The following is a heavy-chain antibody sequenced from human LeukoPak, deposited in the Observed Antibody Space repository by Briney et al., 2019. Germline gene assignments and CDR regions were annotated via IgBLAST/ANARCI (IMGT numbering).Heavy chain of an antibody. Sequence: GASVKVSCKASGGTFSSYAISWVRQAPGQGLEWMGRIIRILGIANYAQKFQGRVTITADKSTSTAYMELSSLRSEDTAVYYCARQSDGYCSGGSCFYYYGMDVWGQGTTVTVSS. CDR3: ARQSDGYCSGGSCFYYYGMDV. CDR2: IIRILGIA. V-gene: IGHV1-69*04. J-gene: IGHJ6*02. CDR1: GGTFSSYA. D-gene: IGHD2-15*01.